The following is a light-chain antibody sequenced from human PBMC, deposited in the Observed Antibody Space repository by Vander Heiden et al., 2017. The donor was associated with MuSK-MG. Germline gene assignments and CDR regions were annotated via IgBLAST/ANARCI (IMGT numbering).Light chain of an antibody. Sequence: DIQLTHSPSTLSASVGHRVTITCRASQSISSWLAWFPQKPGKAPKPLISRASNLENGVPSRFSGSGSGTEFTLTISSLQPEDIGTYYCQEDYSDIHTFGGGTKVEIK. CDR3: QEDYSDIHT. V-gene: IGKV1-5*03. J-gene: IGKJ4*01. CDR2: RAS. CDR1: QSISSW.